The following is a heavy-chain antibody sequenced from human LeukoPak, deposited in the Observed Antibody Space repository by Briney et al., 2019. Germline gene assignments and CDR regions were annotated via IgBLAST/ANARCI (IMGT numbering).Heavy chain of an antibody. J-gene: IGHJ6*02. CDR2: IDPSDSYT. D-gene: IGHD2-15*01. CDR1: GYSFTSYW. CDR3: ARRGYCSGGSCYSGTEDYYYYGMDV. V-gene: IGHV5-10-1*01. Sequence: GESLKISCKGSGYSFTSYWISWVRPMPGKGLEWMGRIDPSDSYTNYSPSFQGHVTISADKSISTAYLQWSSLKASDTAMYYCARRGYCSGGSCYSGTEDYYYYGMDVWGQGTTVTVSS.